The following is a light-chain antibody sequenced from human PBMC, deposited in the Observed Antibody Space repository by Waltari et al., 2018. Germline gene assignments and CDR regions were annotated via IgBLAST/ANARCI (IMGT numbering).Light chain of an antibody. CDR2: GDY. J-gene: IGLJ2*01. V-gene: IGLV1-40*01. Sequence: QSVLTQPPSVSGAPGQRVTIPCTGSSSNLGAGYDVPWYQQLPGTAPKLLIYGDYNRPSGVPDRFSGSKSGTSASLAITGLQAEDEADYYCQSYDSSLSAYVVFGGGTKLTVL. CDR3: QSYDSSLSAYVV. CDR1: SSNLGAGYD.